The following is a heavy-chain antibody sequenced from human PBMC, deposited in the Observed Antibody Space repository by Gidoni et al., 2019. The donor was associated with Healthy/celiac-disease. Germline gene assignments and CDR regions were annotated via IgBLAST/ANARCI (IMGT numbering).Heavy chain of an antibody. V-gene: IGHV3-7*03. D-gene: IGHD2-2*02. CDR2: IKQDGSEK. J-gene: IGHJ5*02. CDR1: GFTFSSYW. Sequence: EVQLVESGGGLVQPGGSLRLSCAASGFTFSSYWMSWVRQAPGKGLEWVANIKQDGSEKYYVDSVKGRFTISRDNAKNSLYLQMNSLRAEDTAVYYCARAAYTSLPLWFDPWGQGTLVTVSS. CDR3: ARAAYTSLPLWFDP.